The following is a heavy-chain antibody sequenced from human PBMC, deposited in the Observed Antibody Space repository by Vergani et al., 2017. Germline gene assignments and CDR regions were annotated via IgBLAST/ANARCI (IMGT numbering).Heavy chain of an antibody. V-gene: IGHV1-46*02. J-gene: IGHJ5*02. CDR1: GYTFNSYY. D-gene: IGHD6-13*01. Sequence: VQLVQSGAEVKKPGDSVKDSCKASGYTFNSYYMHWVRQAPGQGLEWMGIINPRGGSTSYAQKFQGRVTMTRDTSTSTVYMELSSLRSEDTAVYYCARGWPSIAAAGSWFDPGGQGTLVTVXS. CDR2: INPRGGST. CDR3: ARGWPSIAAAGSWFDP.